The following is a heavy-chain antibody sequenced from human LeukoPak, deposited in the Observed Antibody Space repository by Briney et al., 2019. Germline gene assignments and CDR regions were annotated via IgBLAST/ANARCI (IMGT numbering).Heavy chain of an antibody. J-gene: IGHJ6*03. CDR1: GFIFSSYW. Sequence: PGRSLRLSCAASGFIFSSYWMSWVRQAPGKGLEWVANIKQDGSEKYYVDSVKGRFTISRDNAKNSLYLQMNSLRAEDTAVYYCARDQRITIFGVVITYYYMDVWGKGTTVTVSS. CDR2: IKQDGSEK. CDR3: ARDQRITIFGVVITYYYMDV. V-gene: IGHV3-7*01. D-gene: IGHD3-3*01.